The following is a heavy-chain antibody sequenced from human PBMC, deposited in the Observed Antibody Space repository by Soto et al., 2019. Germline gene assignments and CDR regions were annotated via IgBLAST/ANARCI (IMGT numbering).Heavy chain of an antibody. D-gene: IGHD6-19*01. CDR3: AKCCSGSGWF. V-gene: IGHV3-23*01. CDR1: GFTFNSYA. J-gene: IGHJ5*01. Sequence: GGSLRVSWVASGFTFNSYAINWVRQAPGKGLEWVSTISGSGGSSYYADSVKGRFTISRDSSKNTLYLQMNNLRVEDTAIYYCAKCCSGSGWF. CDR2: ISGSGGSS.